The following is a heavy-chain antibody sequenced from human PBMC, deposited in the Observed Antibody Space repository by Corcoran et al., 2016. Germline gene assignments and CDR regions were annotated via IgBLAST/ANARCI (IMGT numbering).Heavy chain of an antibody. CDR1: GFTFNGSA. V-gene: IGHV3-73*02. D-gene: IGHD3-22*01. CDR3: TSLVGY. Sequence: EVQLVESGGGLVQPGGSLKLSCAASGFTFNGSAVHWVRQASGKGLEWVGRIRSKANTYATAYGASVKGRFTISRDDSKNTAYLQMNSLKTEDTAVYYCTSLVGYWGQGTLVTVSS. J-gene: IGHJ4*02. CDR2: IRSKANTYAT.